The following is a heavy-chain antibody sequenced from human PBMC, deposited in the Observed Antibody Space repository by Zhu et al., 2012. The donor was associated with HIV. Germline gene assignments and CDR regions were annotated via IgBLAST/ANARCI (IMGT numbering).Heavy chain of an antibody. CDR1: GFSISRGHY. CDR3: ARHVVGLTDPYYFDS. J-gene: IGHJ4*02. V-gene: IGHV4-38-2*01. Sequence: QVQLQESGPGLVKPSETLSLTCGVSGFSISRGHYWGWVRQSPGKGLEWIGSIYHHGRTYINPSLKSRVTISVDFYAKNQFSLKLKSVTAADTAVYYCARHVVGLTDPYYFDSWGQGTLVAVSS. CDR2: IYHHGRT. D-gene: IGHD2-21*02.